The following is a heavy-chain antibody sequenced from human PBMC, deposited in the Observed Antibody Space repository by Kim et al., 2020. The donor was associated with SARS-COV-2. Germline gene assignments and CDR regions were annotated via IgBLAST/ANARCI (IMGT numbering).Heavy chain of an antibody. CDR2: ISYDGSNK. J-gene: IGHJ2*01. V-gene: IGHV3-33*05. CDR1: GFTFSSYG. Sequence: GGSLRLSCAASGFTFSSYGMHWVRQAPGKGLEWVAVISYDGSNKYYADSVKGRFTISRDNSKNTLYLQMNSLRAEDTAVYYCARLSRDILTGYDDLWGRGTLVTVSS. CDR3: ARLSRDILTGYDDL. D-gene: IGHD3-9*01.